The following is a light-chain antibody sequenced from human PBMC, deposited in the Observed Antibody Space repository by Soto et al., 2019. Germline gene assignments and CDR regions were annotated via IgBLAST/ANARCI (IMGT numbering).Light chain of an antibody. V-gene: IGLV2-14*01. J-gene: IGLJ1*01. CDR2: EVS. Sequence: QSALTQPASVSGSPGQSITISCAGTRDDIGAYDYVSWYQQHPGNAPKLLVYEVSNRPSGVSDRFSGSKSGNTASLTISGLQAEDEADYYCSSFRSGTTLFGTGTKLTVL. CDR1: RDDIGAYDY. CDR3: SSFRSGTTL.